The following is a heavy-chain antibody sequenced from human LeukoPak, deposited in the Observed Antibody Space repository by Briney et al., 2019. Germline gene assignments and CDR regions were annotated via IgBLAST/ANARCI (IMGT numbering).Heavy chain of an antibody. CDR1: GVSIRSYS. D-gene: IGHD2-15*01. CDR2: IQTSGST. V-gene: IGHV4-4*07. CDR3: AREEEGDYSDYFDY. Sequence: SETLSLTCSVSGVSIRSYSWSWIRQPSGKGLEWIGRIQTSGSTNYNPSLRSRVTMSVDTSKNQFSLKLSSVTAADTAVYYCAREEEGDYSDYFDYWGQGTLVTVSS. J-gene: IGHJ4*02.